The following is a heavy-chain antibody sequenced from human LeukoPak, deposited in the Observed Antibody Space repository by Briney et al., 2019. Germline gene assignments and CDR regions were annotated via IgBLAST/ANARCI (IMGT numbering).Heavy chain of an antibody. D-gene: IGHD3-10*01. CDR1: GFTFSSYG. CDR3: AKDLSHYGSGSYYNFDY. J-gene: IGHJ4*02. Sequence: GGSLRLSCAASGFTFSSYGMHWVRQAPGKGLEWVAFIRYDGSNKYYADSVKGRFTISRDNSKNTLYLQMNSLRAEDTAVYYCAKDLSHYGSGSYYNFDYWAREPWSPSPQ. CDR2: IRYDGSNK. V-gene: IGHV3-30*02.